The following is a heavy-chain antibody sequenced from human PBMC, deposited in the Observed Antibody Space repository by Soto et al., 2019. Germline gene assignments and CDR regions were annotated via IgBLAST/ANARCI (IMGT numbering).Heavy chain of an antibody. CDR1: GASISSGAYY. J-gene: IGHJ5*02. CDR2: ISYRGTT. CDR3: VRALGSRFMEWPRFDP. Sequence: QVQLQESGPGLVKPSQTLSLTCTVSGASISSGAYYWSWIRQPPGKGLEWIAHISYRGTTNYNPSLKSRVTMSVDTSKNQFSLKLNSVNAADTAVYYCVRALGSRFMEWPRFDPWGQGTLVTVSS. V-gene: IGHV4-30-4*01. D-gene: IGHD3-3*01.